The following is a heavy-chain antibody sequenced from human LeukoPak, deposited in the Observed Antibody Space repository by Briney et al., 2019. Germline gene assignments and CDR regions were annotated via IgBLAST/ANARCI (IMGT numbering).Heavy chain of an antibody. Sequence: SETLSLTCTVSGGSISSYYWSWIRQPPGKGLEWIGYIYYSGSTNYNPPLKSRVTISVDTSKNQFSLKLSSVTAADTAVYYCARGGGSYYGSFDIWGQGTMVTVS. V-gene: IGHV4-59*01. CDR1: GGSISSYY. J-gene: IGHJ3*02. CDR3: ARGGGSYYGSFDI. CDR2: IYYSGST. D-gene: IGHD1-26*01.